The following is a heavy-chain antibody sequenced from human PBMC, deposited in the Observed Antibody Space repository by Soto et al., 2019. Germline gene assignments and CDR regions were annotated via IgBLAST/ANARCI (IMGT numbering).Heavy chain of an antibody. D-gene: IGHD2-2*01. V-gene: IGHV1-18*01. J-gene: IGHJ6*02. Sequence: QVQLVQSGVEVKKPGASVKVSCKSSGYTFTSYGFSWVRQAPGQGLEWMGWVSAYNGNTNYAQNLQGRVTMTTNTSTSTAYREVRSRRSDDTAVYYCARGSRPYIDTLTAYYYYGMDVWGQGTTVTVSS. CDR1: GYTFTSYG. CDR2: VSAYNGNT. CDR3: ARGSRPYIDTLTAYYYYGMDV.